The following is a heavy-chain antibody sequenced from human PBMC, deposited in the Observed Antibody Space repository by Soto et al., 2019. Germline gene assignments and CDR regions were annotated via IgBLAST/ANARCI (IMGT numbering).Heavy chain of an antibody. CDR2: INAGNGNT. J-gene: IGHJ5*02. Sequence: ASVKVSCKASGYTFTSYAMHWVRHAPGQRLEWMGWINAGNGNTKYSQKFQGRVTITRDTSASTAYMELSSLRSEDTAVYYCARDWGIQLWSPGWFDPWGQGTLVTVSS. CDR1: GYTFTSYA. D-gene: IGHD5-18*01. V-gene: IGHV1-3*01. CDR3: ARDWGIQLWSPGWFDP.